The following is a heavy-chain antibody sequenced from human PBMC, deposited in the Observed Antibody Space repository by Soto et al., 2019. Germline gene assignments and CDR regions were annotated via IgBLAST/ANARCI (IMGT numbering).Heavy chain of an antibody. J-gene: IGHJ3*02. D-gene: IGHD2-15*01. CDR3: ARRSMDCSGGSCDTYDAFDI. CDR1: GGSISSGDYY. CDR2: IYYSGST. V-gene: IGHV4-30-4*01. Sequence: SETLSLTCTVSGGSISSGDYYWSWIRQPPGKGLEWIGYIYYSGSTYYNPSLKSRVTISVDTSKNQFSLKPSSVTAADTAVYYCARRSMDCSGGSCDTYDAFDIWGQGTMVTVSS.